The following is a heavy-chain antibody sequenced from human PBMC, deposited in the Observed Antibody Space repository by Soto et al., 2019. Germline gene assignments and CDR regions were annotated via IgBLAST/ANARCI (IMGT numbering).Heavy chain of an antibody. CDR1: SSSLVAFH. J-gene: IGHJ3*02. Sequence: SETLSLTCAIYSSSLVAFHWTWIRQPPGKGLEWIGELIHGGSTNYNPSLKSRVTFSLDTSKNQFSLQLMSVTAADTAVYYCARSPLSYDYVRQTWREVGDSFDIWGRGTLVTVSS. CDR2: LIHGGST. V-gene: IGHV4-34*12. D-gene: IGHD3-16*01. CDR3: ARSPLSYDYVRQTWREVGDSFDI.